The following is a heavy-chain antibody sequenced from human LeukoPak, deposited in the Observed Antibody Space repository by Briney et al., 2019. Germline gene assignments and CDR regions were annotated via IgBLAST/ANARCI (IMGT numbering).Heavy chain of an antibody. V-gene: IGHV1-18*01. CDR2: ISAHNGKT. D-gene: IGHD4-11*01. CDR3: ARAGTTLLLDY. J-gene: IGHJ4*02. Sequence: AASVKVSCKASGYTFTSYGIIWVRQAPGQGLQWMGWISAHNGKTKYAQNLQGRVTMTTDTSTNTVYLELRSLTSDDTAVYYCARAGTTLLLDYWGQGTLVTVSS. CDR1: GYTFTSYG.